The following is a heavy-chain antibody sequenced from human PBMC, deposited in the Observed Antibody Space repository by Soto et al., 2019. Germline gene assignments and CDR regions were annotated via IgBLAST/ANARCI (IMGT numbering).Heavy chain of an antibody. D-gene: IGHD3-3*01. CDR2: ISSNGGST. Sequence: GASLSFVCAAAGFAFCSYGMQCVRGAQGGGMECFSAISSNGGSTYYADSVKGRFTISRDNSKNTLYLQMGSLRAEDMAVYYCARSGDFWSGYLNYYYGMDVWGQGTT. CDR1: GFAFCSYG. CDR3: ARSGDFWSGYLNYYYGMDV. J-gene: IGHJ6*02. V-gene: IGHV3-64*02.